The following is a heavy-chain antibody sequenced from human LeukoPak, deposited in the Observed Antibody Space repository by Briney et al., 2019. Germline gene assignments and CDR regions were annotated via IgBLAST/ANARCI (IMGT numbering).Heavy chain of an antibody. V-gene: IGHV3-23*01. Sequence: GGSLRLSCAASGFIVSSNYMSWVRQAPGKGLEWVSAISGSGGSTYYADSVKGRFTISRDNSKNTLYLQMNSLRAEDTAVYYCAKSAGWGATNYFDYWGQGTLVTVSS. D-gene: IGHD7-27*01. J-gene: IGHJ4*02. CDR3: AKSAGWGATNYFDY. CDR1: GFIVSSNY. CDR2: ISGSGGST.